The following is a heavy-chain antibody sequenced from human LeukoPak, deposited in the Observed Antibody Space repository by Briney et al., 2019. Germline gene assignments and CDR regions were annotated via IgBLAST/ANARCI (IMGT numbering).Heavy chain of an antibody. Sequence: SETLSLTCTVSGGSISSSSYYWGWIRQPPGKGLEWIGSIYYSGSTYYNPSLKSRVTISVDKSKNQFSLKLSSVTAADTAVYYCAIRGTVATTSFDYWGQGTLVTVSS. CDR2: IYYSGST. CDR1: GGSISSSSYY. V-gene: IGHV4-39*07. CDR3: AIRGTVATTSFDY. D-gene: IGHD5-12*01. J-gene: IGHJ4*02.